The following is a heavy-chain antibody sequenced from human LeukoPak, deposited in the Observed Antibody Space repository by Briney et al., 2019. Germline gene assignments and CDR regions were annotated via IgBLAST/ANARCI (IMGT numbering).Heavy chain of an antibody. CDR1: GFTFSSYA. V-gene: IGHV3-23*01. CDR3: AKTTIVVVVAATIFDY. J-gene: IGHJ4*02. D-gene: IGHD2-15*01. Sequence: GGSLRLSCAASGFTFSSYAMSWGREAPGKGLEWVSAISGSGGSTYYADSVQGRFTISRANSKKTLYLQMNSLRAEDTAVDYCAKTTIVVVVAATIFDYWGQGTLVTVSS. CDR2: ISGSGGST.